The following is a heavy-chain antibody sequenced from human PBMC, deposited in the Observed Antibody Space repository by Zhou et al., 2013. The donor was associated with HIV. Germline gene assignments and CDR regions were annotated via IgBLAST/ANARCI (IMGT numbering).Heavy chain of an antibody. CDR2: IFPIVGIA. CDR3: ARYPRYSAYDGVFDS. CDR1: GDTFRNYA. V-gene: IGHV1-69*04. D-gene: IGHD5-12*01. J-gene: IGHJ4*02. Sequence: QVQLVQSGAEVKKPGSSVKVSCKASGDTFRNYAISWVRQAPGQGLQWMGRIFPIVGIAEYAQRFQGRLTITADKSTTTANMELSSLRSEDTAVYYCARYPRYSAYDGVFDSWGQGTLVTVSS.